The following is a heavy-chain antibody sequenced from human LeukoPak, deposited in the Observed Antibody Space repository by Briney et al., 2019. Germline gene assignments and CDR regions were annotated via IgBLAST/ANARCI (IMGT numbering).Heavy chain of an antibody. Sequence: GASVKVSCKASGYTFTSYALTWVRQAPGQGLEWMGYIDPYNGNTNYAHKFQGRVTMTTDRSTNTSSMDLRSLRSDDTAVYYCARDRRGYNGILRYWGQGALVTVSS. CDR1: GYTFTSYA. J-gene: IGHJ4*02. V-gene: IGHV1-18*01. D-gene: IGHD1-1*01. CDR2: IDPYNGNT. CDR3: ARDRRGYNGILRY.